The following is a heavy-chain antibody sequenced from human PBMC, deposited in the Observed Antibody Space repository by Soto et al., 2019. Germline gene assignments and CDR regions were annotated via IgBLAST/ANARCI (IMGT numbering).Heavy chain of an antibody. Sequence: ASVKVSCKASGGTFSSYAISWVRQAPGQGLEWMGGIIPIFGTANYAQKFQGRVTITADESTSTAYMEPSSLRSEDTAVYYCARGPPVYDSSHIGWFDPWGQGNLVTV. CDR1: GGTFSSYA. CDR2: IIPIFGTA. V-gene: IGHV1-69*13. CDR3: ARGPPVYDSSHIGWFDP. D-gene: IGHD3-22*01. J-gene: IGHJ5*02.